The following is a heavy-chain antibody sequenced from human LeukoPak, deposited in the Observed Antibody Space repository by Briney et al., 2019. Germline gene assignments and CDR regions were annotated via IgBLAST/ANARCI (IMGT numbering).Heavy chain of an antibody. Sequence: GGSLRLSCAASGFTFSSYAMSWVRQAPEKGREWVSAISGSGGSTYYADSVKGRFTISRDNSKNTLYLQMNSLRAEDTAIYYCAKGDDYVDYWGQGTLVTVSS. CDR2: ISGSGGST. V-gene: IGHV3-23*01. J-gene: IGHJ4*02. CDR1: GFTFSSYA. CDR3: AKGDDYVDY.